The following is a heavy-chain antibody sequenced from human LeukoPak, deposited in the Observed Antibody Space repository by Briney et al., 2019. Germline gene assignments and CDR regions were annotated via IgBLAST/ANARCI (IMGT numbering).Heavy chain of an antibody. V-gene: IGHV3-23*01. CDR1: GFTFSSYA. CDR3: AKADQKYYDFWSGYDY. Sequence: GGSLRLSCAASGFTFSSYAMSWVRQAPGKGLEWVSAISGSGGTTYYADSVKGRFTISRDNSKNTLYLQMYSLRAEDTAVYYCAKADQKYYDFWSGYDYWGQGTLVTVSS. J-gene: IGHJ4*02. CDR2: ISGSGGTT. D-gene: IGHD3-3*01.